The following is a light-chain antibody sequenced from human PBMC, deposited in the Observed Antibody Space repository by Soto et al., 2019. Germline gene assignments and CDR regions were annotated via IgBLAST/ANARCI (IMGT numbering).Light chain of an antibody. Sequence: QSVLTQPASVSGAPGQSSTISCTGTSSDVGTYNLVSWYQQHPGKAPKLMVYEGTKRPSGVSNRFSGSKSGNTASLTISGLQAEDEADYYCCSYVGSSTYVFGTGTKVTVL. J-gene: IGLJ1*01. V-gene: IGLV2-23*01. CDR2: EGT. CDR3: CSYVGSSTYV. CDR1: SSDVGTYNL.